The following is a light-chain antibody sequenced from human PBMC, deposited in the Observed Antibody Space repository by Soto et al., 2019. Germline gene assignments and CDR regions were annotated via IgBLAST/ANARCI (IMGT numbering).Light chain of an antibody. J-gene: IGKJ2*01. CDR3: QQRRNWPPYT. V-gene: IGKV3-11*01. Sequence: EIVLTQSPATLSLSPGERATLSCRASQSVSSYLAWYQQKPGQAPRLLIYDASNRATGIPARFSGSGSGTVFNLTISRLETDDFAVYYCQQRRNWPPYTFGQGTKLEIK. CDR1: QSVSSY. CDR2: DAS.